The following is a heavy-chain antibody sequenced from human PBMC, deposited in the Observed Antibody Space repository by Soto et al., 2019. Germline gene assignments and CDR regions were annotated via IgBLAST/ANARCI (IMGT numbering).Heavy chain of an antibody. J-gene: IGHJ3*02. CDR1: GGSISSYY. Sequence: SETLSLTCTVSGGSISSYYWSWIRQPPGKGLEWIGYIYYSGSTNYNPSLKSRVTISVDTSKNQFSLKLSSVTAADTAVYYCARHTRKRLRWQEISAFDIWGQGTMVTVSS. CDR2: IYYSGST. D-gene: IGHD4-17*01. V-gene: IGHV4-59*08. CDR3: ARHTRKRLRWQEISAFDI.